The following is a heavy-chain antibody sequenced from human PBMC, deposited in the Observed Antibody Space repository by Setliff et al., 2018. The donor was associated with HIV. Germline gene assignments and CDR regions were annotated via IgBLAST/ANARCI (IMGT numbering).Heavy chain of an antibody. CDR3: ARVDPYSSGFYGY. CDR1: GDSISGNY. J-gene: IGHJ4*02. CDR2: INYGGASPP. Sequence: SETLSLTCTVSGDSISGNYWSWIRQPAGKRLEWIGRINYGGASPPTYNPSFKSRVTMSADTSKSQFPLSLTSVTAADTAIYHCARVDPYSSGFYGYWGQGTLVTVSS. V-gene: IGHV4-4*07. D-gene: IGHD3-22*01.